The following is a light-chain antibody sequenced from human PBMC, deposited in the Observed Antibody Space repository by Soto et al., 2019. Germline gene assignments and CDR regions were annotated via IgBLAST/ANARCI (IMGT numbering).Light chain of an antibody. CDR2: DVS. Sequence: QSVLTQPASVSGSPGQSITISCTGTSSDVGGYNYVSWYQQHPGKAPKLMIYDVSDRPSGVSNRFSGSKSGNTASLTISGLQAEDEADYYCSSYSSSNTEVFGTGTK. J-gene: IGLJ1*01. CDR1: SSDVGGYNY. CDR3: SSYSSSNTEV. V-gene: IGLV2-14*01.